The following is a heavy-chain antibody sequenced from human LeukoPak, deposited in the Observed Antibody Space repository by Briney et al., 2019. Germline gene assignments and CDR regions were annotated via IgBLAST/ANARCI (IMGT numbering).Heavy chain of an antibody. CDR2: IKRDGSEK. V-gene: IGHV3-7*01. CDR1: GFTFSSYW. Sequence: GGSLRLSCAASGFTFSSYWMTWVRQAPGKGLEWVANIKRDGSEKFYVDSVKGRFTISRDNAKNSLYLQMNSLRAEDTAVYFCARIGYSSSSFDYWGQGALVTVSS. D-gene: IGHD6-6*01. CDR3: ARIGYSSSSFDY. J-gene: IGHJ4*02.